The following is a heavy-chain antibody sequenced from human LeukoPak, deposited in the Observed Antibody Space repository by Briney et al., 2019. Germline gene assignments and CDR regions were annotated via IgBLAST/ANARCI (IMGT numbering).Heavy chain of an antibody. CDR2: INAGNGGT. CDR1: GYTFTSYA. Sequence: ASVKVSCKASGYTFTSYAMHWVRRAPGQRLEWMGWINAGNGGTKYSQKFQGRVTIARDTSASTAYMELSSLRSEDTAVYYCARDRGGTGDFDYWGQGTLVTVSS. CDR3: ARDRGGTGDFDY. J-gene: IGHJ4*02. D-gene: IGHD1-1*01. V-gene: IGHV1-3*01.